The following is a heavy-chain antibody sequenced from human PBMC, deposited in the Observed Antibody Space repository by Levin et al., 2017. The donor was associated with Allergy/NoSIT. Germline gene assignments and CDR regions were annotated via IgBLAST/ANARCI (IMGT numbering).Heavy chain of an antibody. Sequence: GESLKISCAASGFTFDDYGMSWVRQAPGKGLEWVSGINWNGGSTGYADSVKGRFTISRDNAKNSLYLQMNSLRAEDTALYYCARVQWELGGDAFDIWGQGTMVTVSS. CDR2: INWNGGST. J-gene: IGHJ3*02. V-gene: IGHV3-20*04. D-gene: IGHD1-26*01. CDR3: ARVQWELGGDAFDI. CDR1: GFTFDDYG.